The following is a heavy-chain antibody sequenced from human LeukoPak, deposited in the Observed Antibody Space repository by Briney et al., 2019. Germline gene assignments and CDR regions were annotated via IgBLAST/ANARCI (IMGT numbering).Heavy chain of an antibody. Sequence: KPSETLSLTCTVSGGSISSSSYYWGWIRQPPGKGLEWIGSIYYSGSTYYNPSLKSRVTISVDTSKNQFSLKLSFVTAADTAVYYCAREGGRGTTFLSPWGQGTLVTVSS. CDR2: IYYSGST. V-gene: IGHV4-39*02. D-gene: IGHD1-1*01. CDR3: AREGGRGTTFLSP. J-gene: IGHJ5*02. CDR1: GGSISSSSYY.